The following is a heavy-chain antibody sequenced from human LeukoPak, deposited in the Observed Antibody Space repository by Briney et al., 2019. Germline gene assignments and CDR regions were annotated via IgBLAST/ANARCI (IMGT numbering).Heavy chain of an antibody. CDR2: ISWNSGSI. J-gene: IGHJ4*02. V-gene: IGHV3-9*01. CDR3: AKAYDILTGSFDY. Sequence: PGGSLRLSCAASGVTFDDYAMHWVRQAPGKGLEWVSGISWNSGSIGYADSVKGRFTISRDNAKNSLYLQMNSLRAEDTALYYCAKAYDILTGSFDYWGQGTLVTVSS. CDR1: GVTFDDYA. D-gene: IGHD3-9*01.